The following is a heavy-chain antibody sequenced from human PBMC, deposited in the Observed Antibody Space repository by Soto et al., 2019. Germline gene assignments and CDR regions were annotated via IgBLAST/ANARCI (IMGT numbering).Heavy chain of an antibody. CDR3: ARLPRDCNKTSCYYADH. V-gene: IGHV5-51*01. Sequence: GGSLKISCRGSGYDFNTNWFGWVRQLPGRGLERVGIMYPGDSDTRYNPSLQGHVTLSVDVTVSTAFLQWRSLETSDTGMYFCARLPRDCNKTSCYYADHWGQGTQVTVSS. CDR2: MYPGDSDT. D-gene: IGHD3-3*01. J-gene: IGHJ4*02. CDR1: GYDFNTNW.